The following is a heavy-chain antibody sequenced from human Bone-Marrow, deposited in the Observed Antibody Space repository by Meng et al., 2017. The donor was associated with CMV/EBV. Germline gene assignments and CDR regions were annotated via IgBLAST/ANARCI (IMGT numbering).Heavy chain of an antibody. V-gene: IGHV5-51*01. Sequence: GESLKISCKASGYSFTTYWIGWVRQMPGKGLEWMGIIYPGDSDTTYSPSFQGQVTISADKSISTAYLQWSSLKASDTAMYYCATPMVRGVDDAFDIWGQGTMVTVSS. CDR3: ATPMVRGVDDAFDI. D-gene: IGHD3-10*01. CDR1: GYSFTTYW. J-gene: IGHJ3*02. CDR2: IYPGDSDT.